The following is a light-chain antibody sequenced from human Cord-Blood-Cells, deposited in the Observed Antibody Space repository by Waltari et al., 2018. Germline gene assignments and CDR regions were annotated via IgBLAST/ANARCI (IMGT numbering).Light chain of an antibody. V-gene: IGKV3-15*01. J-gene: IGKJ2*01. CDR2: CAS. CDR3: QQYNNWPMYT. Sequence: EIVMTQSPAPLSVSPGERATLSCRASQSVSSSLAWYQQKPGQAPRLLIYCASTRATGIPARFSGSGSGTEFTLTISSLQSEDFAVYYCQQYNNWPMYTFGQGTKLEIK. CDR1: QSVSSS.